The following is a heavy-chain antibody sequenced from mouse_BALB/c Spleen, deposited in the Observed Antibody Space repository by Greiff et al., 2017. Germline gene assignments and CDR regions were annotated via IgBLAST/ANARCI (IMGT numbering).Heavy chain of an antibody. CDR2: INPSNGRT. Sequence: QVQLKESGAELVKPGASVKQSCKASGYTFTSYWMHWVKQRPGQGLEWIGEINPSNGRTNYNEKFKSKATLTVDKSSSTAYMQLSSLTSEDSAVYYCARSPIYDYYAMDYWGQGTSVTVSS. D-gene: IGHD1-1*01. V-gene: IGHV1S81*02. CDR1: GYTFTSYW. J-gene: IGHJ4*01. CDR3: ARSPIYDYYAMDY.